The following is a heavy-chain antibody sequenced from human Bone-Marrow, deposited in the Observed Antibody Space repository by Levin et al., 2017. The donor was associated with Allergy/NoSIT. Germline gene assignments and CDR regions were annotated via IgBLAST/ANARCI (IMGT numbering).Heavy chain of an antibody. CDR2: INAGGSTR. CDR3: AREATTLPDY. D-gene: IGHD4-17*01. Sequence: GGSLRLSCAASGFTFSSFEMNWVRQAPGKGLEWISYINAGGSTRHYADSVKGRFTISRDNAKSSLYLQMDSLRVDDTAVYFCAREATTLPDYWGQGTLVTVSS. J-gene: IGHJ4*02. CDR1: GFTFSSFE. V-gene: IGHV3-48*03.